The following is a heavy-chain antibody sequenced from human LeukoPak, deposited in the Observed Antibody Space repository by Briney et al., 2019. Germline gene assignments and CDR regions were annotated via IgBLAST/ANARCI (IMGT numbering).Heavy chain of an antibody. CDR3: ATGHIVGATSLLDY. V-gene: IGHV1-8*01. CDR2: MNPDSGNT. D-gene: IGHD1-26*01. J-gene: IGHJ4*02. Sequence: GASVKVSCKASGYTFSNYDINWVRQVTGQGLEWMGWMNPDSGNTGYAQRFQGRVTITADESTSTAYMELSSLRSEDTAVYYCATGHIVGATSLLDYWGQGTLVTVSS. CDR1: GYTFSNYD.